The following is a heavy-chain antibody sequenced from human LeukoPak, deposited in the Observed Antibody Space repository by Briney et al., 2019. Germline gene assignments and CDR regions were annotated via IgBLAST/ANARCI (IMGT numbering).Heavy chain of an antibody. D-gene: IGHD3-22*01. CDR1: GFTFSSYA. CDR2: ISSNGGST. CDR3: ARGDDYYDSSGYHQPADY. V-gene: IGHV3-64*01. J-gene: IGHJ4*02. Sequence: GGSLRLSCAASGFTFSSYAMHWVRQAPGKGLEYVSAISSNGGSTYYANSVKGRFTISRDNSKNTLYLQMGSLRAEDMAVYYCARGDDYYDSSGYHQPADYWGQGTLVTVSS.